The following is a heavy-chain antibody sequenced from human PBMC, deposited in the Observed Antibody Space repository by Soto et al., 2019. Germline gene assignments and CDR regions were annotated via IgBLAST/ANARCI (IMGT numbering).Heavy chain of an antibody. CDR3: AKGRAELCSGPCRFDY. CDR1: GFTFSTYA. D-gene: IGHD6-19*01. Sequence: EVQLLESGGGLVQPGGSLRLSCAASGFTFSTYAMIWVRQAPGKGLEWVSAVSASGSSTYYADSVKGRFTISRDNSKNTLFLQMNSLRAEDTALYYCAKGRAELCSGPCRFDYWGQGTLVTVSS. CDR2: VSASGSST. J-gene: IGHJ4*02. V-gene: IGHV3-23*01.